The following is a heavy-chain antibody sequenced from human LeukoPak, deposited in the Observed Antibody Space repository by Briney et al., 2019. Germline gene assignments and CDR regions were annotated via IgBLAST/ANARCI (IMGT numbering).Heavy chain of an antibody. CDR2: IIPIFGTA. Sequence: SVKVSCKASGGTFSSYAISWVRQAPGQGLEWMGGIIPIFGTANYAQKFQGRVTITADESTSTAYMELSSLRSEDTAVYYCAREHTDYDFWSGYYYFDYWGQGTLVTVSS. J-gene: IGHJ4*02. CDR1: GGTFSSYA. CDR3: AREHTDYDFWSGYYYFDY. V-gene: IGHV1-69*01. D-gene: IGHD3-3*01.